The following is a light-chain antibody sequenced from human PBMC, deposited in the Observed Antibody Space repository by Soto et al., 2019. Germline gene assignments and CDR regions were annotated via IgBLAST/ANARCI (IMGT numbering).Light chain of an antibody. Sequence: QSALTQPASVSGSPGQSITISCTGTSSDVGGYNYVSWYQQHPGKAPELMIYDVSDRPSGVSNRFSGSKSGNTASLTISGLQAEYEADYYCASYTSSSTVVFGGGTKPTVL. V-gene: IGLV2-14*03. CDR2: DVS. CDR1: SSDVGGYNY. J-gene: IGLJ2*01. CDR3: ASYTSSSTVV.